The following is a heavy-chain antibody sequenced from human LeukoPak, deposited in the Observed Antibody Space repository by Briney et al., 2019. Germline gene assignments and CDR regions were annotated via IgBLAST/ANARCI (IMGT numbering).Heavy chain of an antibody. V-gene: IGHV4-34*01. CDR1: GGSFSGYY. D-gene: IGHD2-21*01. J-gene: IGHJ5*02. CDR3: ARVRIRRNFDP. Sequence: SETLSLTCAVYGGSFSGYYWSWIRQPPGKGLEWIGEINHSGSTNYNPSLKSRVTISVDTSKNQFSLKLSSVTAADTVVYYCARVRIRRNFDPWGQGTLVTVSS. CDR2: INHSGST.